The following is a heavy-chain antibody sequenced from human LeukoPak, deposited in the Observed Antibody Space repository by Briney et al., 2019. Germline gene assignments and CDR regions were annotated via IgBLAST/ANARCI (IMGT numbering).Heavy chain of an antibody. CDR1: GGSISSYY. CDR3: ARQDYYGSGIFDY. V-gene: IGHV4-59*08. Sequence: SETLSLTCTVSGGSISSYYWSWIRQPPGKGLEWIGYIYYSGSTNYNPSLKSRVTISVDTAKNQFSLKLSSVTAADTAVYYCARQDYYGSGIFDYWGQRTLVTVSS. D-gene: IGHD3-10*01. CDR2: IYYSGST. J-gene: IGHJ4*02.